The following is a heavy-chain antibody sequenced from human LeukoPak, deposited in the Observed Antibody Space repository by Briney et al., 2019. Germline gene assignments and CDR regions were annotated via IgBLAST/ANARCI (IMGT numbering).Heavy chain of an antibody. Sequence: PSETLSLTCTVSGGSISSSSYYWGWIRQPPGKGLEWIGSIYYSGSTYYNPSLKSRVTISVDTSKNQFSLKLSSVTAADTAVYYCARQSLMVVPAARRFDPWGQGTLVTVSS. CDR2: IYYSGST. CDR1: GGSISSSSYY. D-gene: IGHD2-2*01. J-gene: IGHJ5*02. CDR3: ARQSLMVVPAARRFDP. V-gene: IGHV4-39*01.